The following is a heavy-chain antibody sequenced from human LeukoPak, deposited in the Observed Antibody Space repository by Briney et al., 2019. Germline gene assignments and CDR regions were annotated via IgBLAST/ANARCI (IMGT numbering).Heavy chain of an antibody. Sequence: GASVKVSCKASGYTFTGYYMHWVRQAPGQGLEWMGRINPNSGGTNYAQKFQGRVTMTRDTSISTAYMELSRLRSDDTAVYYCARGGNFRDYYDSSGFYWGQGTLVTVSS. CDR1: GYTFTGYY. J-gene: IGHJ4*02. CDR2: INPNSGGT. V-gene: IGHV1-2*06. CDR3: ARGGNFRDYYDSSGFY. D-gene: IGHD3-22*01.